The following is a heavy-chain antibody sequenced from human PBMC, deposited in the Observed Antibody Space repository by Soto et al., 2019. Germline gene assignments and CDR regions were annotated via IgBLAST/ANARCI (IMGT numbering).Heavy chain of an antibody. CDR1: GGSISSYY. CDR2: IYYSGST. D-gene: IGHD3-22*01. V-gene: IGHV4-59*08. Sequence: SETLSLTCTVSGGSISSYYWSWIRQPPGKGLGWIGYIYYSGSTNYNPSLKSRVTISVDTSKNQFSLKLSSVTAADTAVYYCARGDGSGYQFFDYWGQGTPVTVSS. J-gene: IGHJ4*02. CDR3: ARGDGSGYQFFDY.